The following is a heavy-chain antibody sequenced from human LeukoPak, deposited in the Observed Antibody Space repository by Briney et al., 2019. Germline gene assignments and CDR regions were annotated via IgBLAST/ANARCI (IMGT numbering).Heavy chain of an antibody. CDR1: GGSINSYY. CDR2: NSGSA. CDR3: ARVGSGRGYYLDY. J-gene: IGHJ4*02. D-gene: IGHD6-19*01. V-gene: IGHV4-59*01. Sequence: PSETLSLTRTVSGGSINSYYWSWIRQPLGKGLEWIGYNSGSANYNPSLKSRVTISVDTSKNQFSLKLSSVTAADTAVYYCARVGSGRGYYLDYWGQGTLVTVSS.